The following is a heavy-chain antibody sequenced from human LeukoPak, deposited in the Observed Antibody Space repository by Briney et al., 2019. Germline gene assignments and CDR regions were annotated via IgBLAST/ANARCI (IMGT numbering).Heavy chain of an antibody. CDR1: GFTFSSYA. CDR2: ISYDGSNK. CDR3: ARAVGAAAGFGMDV. D-gene: IGHD6-13*01. V-gene: IGHV3-30-3*01. Sequence: GGPLRLSCAASGFTFSSYAMHWVRQAPGKGLEWVAVISYDGSNKYYADSVKGRFTISRDNSKNTLYLQMNSLRAEDTAVYYCARAVGAAAGFGMDVWGQGTTVTVSS. J-gene: IGHJ6*02.